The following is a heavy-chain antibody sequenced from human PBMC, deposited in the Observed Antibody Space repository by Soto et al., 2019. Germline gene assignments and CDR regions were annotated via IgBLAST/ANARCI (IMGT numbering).Heavy chain of an antibody. CDR1: GFTVSSNY. V-gene: IGHV3-66*01. D-gene: IGHD3-22*01. CDR2: IYSGGNT. J-gene: IGHJ6*02. Sequence: PGGSLRLSCAVSGFTVSSNYMSWVRQAPGKGLEWVSVIYSGGNTYYADSVKGRFTVSGDNSKNTLYLQMNSLRAEDTAVYYCARDRIMSGYYPHYSYIYGMDVWGQGTTVTVSS. CDR3: ARDRIMSGYYPHYSYIYGMDV.